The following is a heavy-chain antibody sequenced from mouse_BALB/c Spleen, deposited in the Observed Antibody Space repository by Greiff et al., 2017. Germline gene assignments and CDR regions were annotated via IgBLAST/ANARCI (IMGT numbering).Heavy chain of an antibody. Sequence: VQLQESGAELMKPGASVKISCKATGYTFSAYWIEWIKQRPGHGLEWIGEILPGSGTTNYNEKFKGKATFTADTSSNTAYMHLSSLTSEDSAVYYCAREGNYWYFDVWGAGTTVTVSS. V-gene: IGHV1-9*01. CDR1: GYTFSAYW. D-gene: IGHD2-1*01. CDR2: ILPGSGTT. J-gene: IGHJ1*01. CDR3: AREGNYWYFDV.